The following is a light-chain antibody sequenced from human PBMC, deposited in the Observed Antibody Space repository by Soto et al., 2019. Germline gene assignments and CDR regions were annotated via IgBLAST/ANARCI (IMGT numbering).Light chain of an antibody. CDR3: QVWDGGSDHVV. CDR2: YDS. CDR1: NIGSKS. J-gene: IGLJ2*01. V-gene: IGLV3-21*04. Sequence: SYELTQPPSVSVAPGKTARITCGGNNIGSKSVHWYQQKPGQAPVLVIFYDSDRPSGIPERFSGSNSGNTATLTISSVEAGDEAVFYSQVWDGGSDHVVFGGGTKLTVL.